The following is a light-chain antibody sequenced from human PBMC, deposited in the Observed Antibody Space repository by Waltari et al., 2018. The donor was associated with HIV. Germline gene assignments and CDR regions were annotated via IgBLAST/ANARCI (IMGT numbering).Light chain of an antibody. J-gene: IGLJ3*02. CDR1: ISNLGGNF. V-gene: IGLV1-47*01. Sequence: QSVVTQPPSASGTPGQNISISCSGDISNLGGNFVYWYQQRPGTAPRLLLYRNDQRPSGVPDRFSGSKSATSASLAISVLRSEYEADYLCSAWDNSLSHWVFGGGTKVTVL. CDR2: RND. CDR3: SAWDNSLSHWV.